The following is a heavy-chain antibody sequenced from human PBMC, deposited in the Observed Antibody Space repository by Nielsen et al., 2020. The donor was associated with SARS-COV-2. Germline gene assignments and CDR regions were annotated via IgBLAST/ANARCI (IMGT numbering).Heavy chain of an antibody. CDR3: ARDRYYYDSSGYYGRSESPDY. D-gene: IGHD3-22*01. CDR1: GFTFSSYG. J-gene: IGHJ4*02. CDR2: IWYDGSNK. Sequence: AGSLRLSCAASGFTFSSYGMHWVRQAPGKGLEWVAVIWYDGSNKYYADSVKGRFTISRDNSKNTLYLQMNSLRAEDTAVYYCARDRYYYDSSGYYGRSESPDYWGQGTLVTVSS. V-gene: IGHV3-33*01.